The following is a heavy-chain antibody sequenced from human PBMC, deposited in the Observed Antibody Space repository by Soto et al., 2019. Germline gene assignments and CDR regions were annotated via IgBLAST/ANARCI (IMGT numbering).Heavy chain of an antibody. CDR1: GFSLSTSGVG. J-gene: IGHJ4*02. V-gene: IGHV2-5*02. CDR3: APSCHYYDSSGYYYGYYFDY. D-gene: IGHD3-22*01. CDR2: IYWDDDK. Sequence: QITLKESGPTLVKPTQTLTLTCTFSGFSLSTSGVGVGWIRQPPGKALEWLALIYWDDDKRYSPSLKSRLTITKDTSKNQVVLTMTNMDPVDTATYYCAPSCHYYDSSGYYYGYYFDYWGQGTLVTVSS.